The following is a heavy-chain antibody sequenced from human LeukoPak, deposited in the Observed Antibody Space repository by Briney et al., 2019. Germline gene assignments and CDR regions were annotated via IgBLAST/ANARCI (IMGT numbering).Heavy chain of an antibody. CDR3: ARHSGWQDYYYYYGMDV. J-gene: IGHJ6*02. V-gene: IGHV5-51*01. Sequence: GESLKISCKGSGYSFSSYWIGWVRQMPGKGLEWMGIIYPGDSDTRYSPSFQGQVTISADKSISTAYLQWSSLKASDTAMYYCARHSGWQDYYYYYGMDVWGQGTTVTVSS. CDR2: IYPGDSDT. CDR1: GYSFSSYW. D-gene: IGHD6-19*01.